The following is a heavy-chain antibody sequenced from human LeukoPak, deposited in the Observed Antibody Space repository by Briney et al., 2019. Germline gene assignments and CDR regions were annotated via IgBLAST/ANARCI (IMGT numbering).Heavy chain of an antibody. CDR3: VRYSGSDYGFDY. D-gene: IGHD1-26*01. J-gene: IGHJ4*02. Sequence: GGSLRLSCAASGFTVSSNYMSWVRQAPGKGLEWVSLLYSGGATYYADSVKGRFTISRDNSKNTLYLQMNSLRAEDTALYYCVRYSGSDYGFDYWGQGTLVPVSS. V-gene: IGHV3-53*01. CDR1: GFTVSSNY. CDR2: LYSGGAT.